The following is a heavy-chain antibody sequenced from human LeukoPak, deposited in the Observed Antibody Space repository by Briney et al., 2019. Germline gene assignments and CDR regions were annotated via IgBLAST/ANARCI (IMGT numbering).Heavy chain of an antibody. CDR3: AREGITGTTDYYYYYMDV. CDR1: GGSFSSYF. Sequence: PSETLSLTCSISGGSFSSYFWSWVRQPAGKGLEWIGRIYTSGSTNYNPSLKSRVTMSVDTSKNQFSLKLSSVTAADTAVYYCAREGITGTTDYYYYYMDVWGKGTTVTISS. J-gene: IGHJ6*03. CDR2: IYTSGST. D-gene: IGHD1-20*01. V-gene: IGHV4-4*07.